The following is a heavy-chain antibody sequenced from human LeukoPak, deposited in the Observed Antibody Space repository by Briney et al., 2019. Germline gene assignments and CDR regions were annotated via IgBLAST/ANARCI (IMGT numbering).Heavy chain of an antibody. CDR1: GGSISSGSYY. Sequence: SETLSLTCDVSGGSISSGSYYWTWIRQPAGKGLEWIGYIYYSGSTNYNPSLKSRVTISVDTSKNQFSLKLSSVTAADTAVYYCARAHPPFIAVEDAFDIWGQGTMVTVSS. CDR3: ARAHPPFIAVEDAFDI. D-gene: IGHD6-19*01. J-gene: IGHJ3*02. CDR2: IYYSGST. V-gene: IGHV4-61*10.